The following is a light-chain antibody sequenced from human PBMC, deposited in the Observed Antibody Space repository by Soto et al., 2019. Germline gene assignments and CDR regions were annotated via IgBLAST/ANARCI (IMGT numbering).Light chain of an antibody. Sequence: QSVLTQPPSASGSPGQSVTISCTGTSSDVGAYNYVSWYQQHPGKAPKLILYEVNQRPSGVPDRFSGSKSGNTASLTVSGLQAEDEADYYCSSFVASNNLRVFGTGTKVTV. CDR1: SSDVGAYNY. V-gene: IGLV2-8*01. CDR3: SSFVASNNLRV. J-gene: IGLJ1*01. CDR2: EVN.